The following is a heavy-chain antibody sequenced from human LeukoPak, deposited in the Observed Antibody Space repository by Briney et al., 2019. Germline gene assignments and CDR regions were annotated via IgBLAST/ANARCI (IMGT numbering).Heavy chain of an antibody. D-gene: IGHD6-19*01. CDR1: GGSISSYY. V-gene: IGHV4-59*08. CDR3: AGSIAVAGDWFDP. Sequence: SETLSLTCTVSGGSISSYYWSWIRQPPGKGLEWIGYIYYSGSTNYNPSLKSRVTISVDTSKNQFSLKLSSMTAADTAVYYCAGSIAVAGDWFDPWGQGTLVTVSS. CDR2: IYYSGST. J-gene: IGHJ5*02.